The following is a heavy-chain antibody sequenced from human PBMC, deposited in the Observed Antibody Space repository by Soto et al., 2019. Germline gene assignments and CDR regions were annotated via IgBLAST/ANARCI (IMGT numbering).Heavy chain of an antibody. D-gene: IGHD6-19*01. CDR2: TYYRSKWYN. Sequence: SPTLSLTCAISGDSVSSNSAAWNWIRQSPSRGLEWLGRTYYRSKWYNDYAVSVKSRITINPDTSKNQFSLQLNSVTPEDTAVYYCARDSGWGIAVAGTQDDAFDIWGQGTMVTVSS. CDR1: GDSVSSNSAA. J-gene: IGHJ3*02. CDR3: ARDSGWGIAVAGTQDDAFDI. V-gene: IGHV6-1*01.